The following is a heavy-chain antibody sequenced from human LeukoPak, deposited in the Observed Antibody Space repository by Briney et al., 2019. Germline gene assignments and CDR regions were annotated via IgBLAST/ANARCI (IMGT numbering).Heavy chain of an antibody. CDR1: GGPISSSSYY. Sequence: SETLSLTCTVSGGPISSSSYYWGWIRQPPGKGLEWIGSIYYSGSTYYNPSLKSRVTISVDTSKNQFSLKLSSVTAADTAVYYCATARPTEYDYWGQGTLVTVSS. CDR2: IYYSGST. CDR3: ATARPTEYDY. D-gene: IGHD1-1*01. V-gene: IGHV4-39*07. J-gene: IGHJ4*02.